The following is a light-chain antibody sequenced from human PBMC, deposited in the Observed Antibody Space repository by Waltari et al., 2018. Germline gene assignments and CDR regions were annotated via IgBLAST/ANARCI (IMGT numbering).Light chain of an antibody. CDR2: DTS. CDR1: ESLTSY. J-gene: IGKJ2*01. Sequence: EIVLTQSPATLSLSPGERATLSCRASESLTSYLAWYQHKPGQAPRLLIYDTSNRATGIPARFSGGGSGADFTLIISSLEPEDFGVYYCQQRSTFGQGTKLEIK. CDR3: QQRST. V-gene: IGKV3-11*01.